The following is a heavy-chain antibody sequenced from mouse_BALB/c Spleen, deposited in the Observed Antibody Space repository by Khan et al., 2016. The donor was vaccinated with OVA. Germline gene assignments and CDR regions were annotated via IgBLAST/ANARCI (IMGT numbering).Heavy chain of an antibody. Sequence: QVQLKQSGPGLVAPSQSLSITCTISGFALTSYGVHWVRQPPGKGLEWLGVIWAGGSTNYNSALMSRLTISKDNSKSQVFLKMNSRQTGNTAMYYCARFHEGYYYNVDYWGQGTSVTVSS. CDR2: IWAGGST. D-gene: IGHD2-3*01. CDR1: GFALTSYG. CDR3: ARFHEGYYYNVDY. J-gene: IGHJ4*01. V-gene: IGHV2-9*02.